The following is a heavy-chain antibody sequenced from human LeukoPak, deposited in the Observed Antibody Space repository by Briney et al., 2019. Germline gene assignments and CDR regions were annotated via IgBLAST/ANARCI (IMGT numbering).Heavy chain of an antibody. CDR1: GGSFSGYY. J-gene: IGHJ4*02. D-gene: IGHD3-22*01. V-gene: IGHV4-34*01. CDR2: INHSGST. CDR3: ARAGAYYYDSSAYYYVY. Sequence: SETLSLTCAVYGGSFSGYYWSWIRQPPGKGLEWIGEINHSGSTNYNPSLKSRVTISVDTSKNQFSLKLSSVTAADTAVYYCARAGAYYYDSSAYYYVYWGQGTLVTVSS.